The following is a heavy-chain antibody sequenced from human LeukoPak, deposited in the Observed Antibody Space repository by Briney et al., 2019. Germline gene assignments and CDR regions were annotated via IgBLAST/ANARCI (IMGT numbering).Heavy chain of an antibody. CDR1: GFNFSSYA. D-gene: IGHD6-19*01. CDR2: ISYDGSNK. J-gene: IGHJ4*02. CDR3: VRDRGGSGWYYFDY. V-gene: IGHV3-30-3*01. Sequence: PGTSLRLSCAASGFNFSSYAMHWVRQAPGKGLEWVAVISYDGSNKYYADSVKGRFTISRDNSRNALHLQMNSLGAEDTAVYYCVRDRGGSGWYYFDYWGQGTLVSVSS.